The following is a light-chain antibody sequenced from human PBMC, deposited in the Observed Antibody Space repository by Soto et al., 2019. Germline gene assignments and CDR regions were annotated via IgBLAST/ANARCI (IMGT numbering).Light chain of an antibody. CDR2: DVS. CDR1: SSDVGGYNY. Sequence: QSALTQPASVSGSPGQSTTISCTGTSSDVGGYNYVSWYQQHPGKAPKLMIYDVSNRPSGVSKRFSDSKSGNTASLTISGLQAEDEADYYCSSYTSSSTVVFGGGTKVTVL. V-gene: IGLV2-14*01. J-gene: IGLJ2*01. CDR3: SSYTSSSTVV.